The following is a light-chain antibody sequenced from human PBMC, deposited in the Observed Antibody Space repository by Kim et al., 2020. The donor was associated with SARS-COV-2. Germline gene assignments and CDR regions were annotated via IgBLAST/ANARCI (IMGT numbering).Light chain of an antibody. CDR1: QSVMRY. CDR2: SNT. Sequence: SASVGERITITCRASQSVMRYLNWYQNKPGKPPRLLIHSNTSLKSGVPSRFSGSGSETDFTLTINSLLPEDFATYYCQQSDSPLTFGAGTKVDIK. J-gene: IGKJ3*01. CDR3: QQSDSPLT. V-gene: IGKV1-39*01.